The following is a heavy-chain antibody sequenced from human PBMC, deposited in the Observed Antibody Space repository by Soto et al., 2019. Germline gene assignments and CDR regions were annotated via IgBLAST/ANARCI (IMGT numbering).Heavy chain of an antibody. CDR3: ASLYSSGWYGDYYYGMDV. Sequence: EVQLVESGGGLVKPGGSLRLSRAASGFTFSSYSMNWVRQAPGKGLEWVSSISSSSSYIYYADSVKGRFTISRDNAKNSLYLQMNSLRAEDTAVYYCASLYSSGWYGDYYYGMDVWGQGTTVTVSS. CDR1: GFTFSSYS. CDR2: ISSSSSYI. V-gene: IGHV3-21*01. J-gene: IGHJ6*02. D-gene: IGHD6-19*01.